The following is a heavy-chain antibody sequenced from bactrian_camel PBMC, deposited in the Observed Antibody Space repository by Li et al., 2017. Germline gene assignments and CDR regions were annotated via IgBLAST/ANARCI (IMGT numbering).Heavy chain of an antibody. D-gene: IGHD3*01. Sequence: HVQLVESGGGLVQPGTSARLSCATSGFIFSNYWMYWVRQAPGKGREWVASIDSGGSTTYYADSVKGRFTISRDNAKNTLYLQLDSLKTEGTAMYYCRGANGYSSSLSYWGQGTQVTVS. J-gene: IGHJ4*01. V-gene: IGHV3S1*01. CDR1: GFIFSNYW. CDR3: RGANGYSSSLSY. CDR2: IDSGGSTT.